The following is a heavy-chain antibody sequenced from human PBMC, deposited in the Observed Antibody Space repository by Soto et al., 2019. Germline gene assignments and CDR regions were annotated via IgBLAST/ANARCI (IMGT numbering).Heavy chain of an antibody. J-gene: IGHJ4*02. CDR2: IYHSGII. D-gene: IGHD2-15*01. Sequence: SETLSLTCTVSGVSITASYWTWIRQPPGKEVEWIGYIYHSGIINYNPSLKSRVTISMDTSKNQFSLILSSVIAADTAMYYCSSEPRLLTDWGQGILVTVSS. V-gene: IGHV4-59*12. CDR1: GVSITASY. CDR3: SSEPRLLTD.